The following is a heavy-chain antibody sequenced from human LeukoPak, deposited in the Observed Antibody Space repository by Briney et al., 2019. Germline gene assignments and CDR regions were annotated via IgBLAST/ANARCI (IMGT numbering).Heavy chain of an antibody. J-gene: IGHJ6*02. V-gene: IGHV4-59*12. CDR2: IYYSGST. CDR3: AREERYSSSWGRYYYYGMDE. CDR1: GGPTSSYY. Sequence: SETLSLTCTVSGGPTSSYYWCWIRQPPGKGLEWIGYIYYSGSTNYNPSLKSRVTISVDTSKNQFSLKLSSVTAADTAVYYCAREERYSSSWGRYYYYGMDEWGQGTTVTVSS. D-gene: IGHD6-13*01.